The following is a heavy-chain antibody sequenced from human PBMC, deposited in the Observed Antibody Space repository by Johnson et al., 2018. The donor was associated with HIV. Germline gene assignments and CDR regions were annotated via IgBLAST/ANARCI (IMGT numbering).Heavy chain of an antibody. CDR1: GFTFRTYV. CDR3: AKTVRQWLVRNDAFDI. D-gene: IGHD6-19*01. J-gene: IGHJ3*02. V-gene: IGHV3-30*18. Sequence: QVQLVESGGGVVQPGRSLRLSCEVYGFTFRTYVMHWVRQAPGKGLAWVAVISYDGSNKYYADSVKGRFTISKDNSKSMLYLQMNILRAEDTAVYYCAKTVRQWLVRNDAFDIWGQGTMVTVSS. CDR2: ISYDGSNK.